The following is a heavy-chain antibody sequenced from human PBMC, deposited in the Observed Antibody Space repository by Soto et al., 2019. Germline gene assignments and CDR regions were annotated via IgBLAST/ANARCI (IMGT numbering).Heavy chain of an antibody. Sequence: SLRLSCAASGFTFSSYGIHWVRQAPGKGLEWVAVIWYDGSNKYYADSVKGRFTISRDNSKNTLYLQMNSLRAEDTAVYYCAREALDSSGPNCLVYWGQGTLVTVSS. D-gene: IGHD3-22*01. CDR2: IWYDGSNK. CDR3: AREALDSSGPNCLVY. J-gene: IGHJ4*02. V-gene: IGHV3-33*01. CDR1: GFTFSSYG.